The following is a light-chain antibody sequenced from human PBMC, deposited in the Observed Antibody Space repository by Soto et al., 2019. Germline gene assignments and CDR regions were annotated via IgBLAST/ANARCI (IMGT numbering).Light chain of an antibody. CDR2: GAS. V-gene: IGKV3-20*01. CDR3: QQYKDWPTT. J-gene: IGKJ1*01. Sequence: DIVLPQSPGTLSLSPGERATLSCRASQSVGSVYLAWYQQKPGQAPRLLIHGASNRASGIPDRFSGSGSGTDFTLTVTSLQSEDFGVYYCQQYKDWPTTFGQGTKVDIK. CDR1: QSVGSVY.